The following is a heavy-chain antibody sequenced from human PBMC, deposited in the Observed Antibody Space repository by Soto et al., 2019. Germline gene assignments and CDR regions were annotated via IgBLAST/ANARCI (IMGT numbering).Heavy chain of an antibody. J-gene: IGHJ4*02. CDR3: AKELPGDYDFWSGYYSRGPY. V-gene: IGHV3-30*18. D-gene: IGHD3-3*01. Sequence: PGGSLRLSCAASGFTFSSYGMHWVRQAPGRGLEWVAVISYDGSNKYYADSVKGRFTISRDNSKNTLYLQMNSLRAEDTAVYYCAKELPGDYDFWSGYYSRGPYWGQGTLVTVSS. CDR2: ISYDGSNK. CDR1: GFTFSSYG.